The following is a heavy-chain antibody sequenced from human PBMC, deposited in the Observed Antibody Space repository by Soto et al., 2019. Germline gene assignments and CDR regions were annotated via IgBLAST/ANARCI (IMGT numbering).Heavy chain of an antibody. CDR1: VYPFTSYG. D-gene: IGHD3-3*01. V-gene: IGHV1-18*04. CDR3: ARDRGGDFWSGYFGPTYYYYGMDV. J-gene: IGHJ6*02. CDR2: ISAYNGNT. Sequence: SVKVDCKSPVYPFTSYGISLVRQAPGQGLEWMGWISAYNGNTNYAQKLQGRVTMTTDTSTSTAYMELRSLRSDDTAVYYCARDRGGDFWSGYFGPTYYYYGMDVWGQGTTVTVSS.